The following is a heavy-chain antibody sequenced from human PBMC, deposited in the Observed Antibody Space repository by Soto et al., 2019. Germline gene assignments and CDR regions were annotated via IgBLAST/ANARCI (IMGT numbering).Heavy chain of an antibody. V-gene: IGHV4-31*03. Sequence: QVQLQESGPGLVKPSQTLSLTCTVSGGSISSGGYYWSWIRQHPGKGLEWIGYIYYSGSTYYNPSRKSRVTTAVDTSKSQLSLKLSSVTAADTAVYDCARGRYSKSMKAFDIWGRGTMVTVSS. CDR2: IYYSGST. D-gene: IGHD1-1*01. CDR1: GGSISSGGYY. CDR3: ARGRYSKSMKAFDI. J-gene: IGHJ3*02.